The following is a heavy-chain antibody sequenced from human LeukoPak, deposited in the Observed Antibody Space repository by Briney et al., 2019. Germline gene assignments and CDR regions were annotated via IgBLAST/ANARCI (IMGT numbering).Heavy chain of an antibody. CDR1: GGSFSGYY. D-gene: IGHD3-16*01. CDR3: ASPYGGHDAFDI. CDR2: INHSGST. Sequence: SETLSLTCAVYGGSFSGYYWSWIRQPPGKGLEWIGEINHSGSTNCNPSLKSRVTISVDTSKNQFSLKLSSVTAADTAVYYCASPYGGHDAFDIWGQGTMVTVSS. V-gene: IGHV4-34*09. J-gene: IGHJ3*02.